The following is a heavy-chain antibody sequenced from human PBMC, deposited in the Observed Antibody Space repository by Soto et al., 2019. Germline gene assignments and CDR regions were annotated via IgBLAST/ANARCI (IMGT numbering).Heavy chain of an antibody. CDR2: ISSSGPPI. Sequence: GGSLRLSCAASGFTFSDYYMSWIRQAPGKGLEWVSYISSSGPPIYYADSVKGRFTISRDNAKNSLYQQMNSLRAEDTAVYFCASPYYSYYVIDVWGQGTTVTVSS. J-gene: IGHJ6*02. V-gene: IGHV3-11*01. CDR1: GFTFSDYY. CDR3: ASPYYSYYVIDV.